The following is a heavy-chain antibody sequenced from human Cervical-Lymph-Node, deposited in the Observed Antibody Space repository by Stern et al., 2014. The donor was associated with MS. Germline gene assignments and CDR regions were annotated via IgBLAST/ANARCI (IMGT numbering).Heavy chain of an antibody. CDR2: LYYSGST. Sequence: VQLVESGPGLVKPSGTLSLTCTVSGGSISSYYWSWIRQPPGKGLEWIGYLYYSGSTNYNPSHKSRVTISVDTPKQQFSLKLSSVTAADTAVYYCARHPSGTYLNAFDVWGQGTVVTVSS. CDR1: GGSISSYY. V-gene: IGHV4-59*08. J-gene: IGHJ3*01. D-gene: IGHD1-26*01. CDR3: ARHPSGTYLNAFDV.